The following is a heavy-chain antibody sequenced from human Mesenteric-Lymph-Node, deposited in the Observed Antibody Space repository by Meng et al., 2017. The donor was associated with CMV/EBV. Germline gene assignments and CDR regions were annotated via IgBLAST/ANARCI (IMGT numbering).Heavy chain of an antibody. CDR1: GYTFTGYY. Sequence: GESLKISCAASGYTFTGYYMHWVRQAPGQGLEWMGWINPNSGGTNYAQKFQGRVTMIRDTSISTAYMELSRLRSDDTVVYYCARDTARIQLWLGYYYYYGMDVWGQGTTVTVSS. J-gene: IGHJ6*02. V-gene: IGHV1-2*02. CDR3: ARDTARIQLWLGYYYYYGMDV. D-gene: IGHD5-18*01. CDR2: INPNSGGT.